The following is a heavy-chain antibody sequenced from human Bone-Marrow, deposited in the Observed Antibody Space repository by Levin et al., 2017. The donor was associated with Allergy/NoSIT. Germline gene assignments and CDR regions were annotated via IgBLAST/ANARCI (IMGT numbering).Heavy chain of an antibody. J-gene: IGHJ4*02. Sequence: LSLTCVASGFTFTGYTMNWVRQAPGKGLEWISHISSSGTIYYADSVKGRFTISRDNAKNSLYLQLNSLRDEDTAVYYCARSRGATALHYCDNWGQGTLVTVSS. V-gene: IGHV3-48*02. D-gene: IGHD1-1*01. CDR3: ARSRGATALHYCDN. CDR1: GFTFTGYT. CDR2: ISSSGTI.